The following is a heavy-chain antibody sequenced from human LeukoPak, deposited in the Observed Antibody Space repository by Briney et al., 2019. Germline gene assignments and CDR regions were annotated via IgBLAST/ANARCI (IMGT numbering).Heavy chain of an antibody. Sequence: GGSLRLSCAASGLTFRSYGMYWVRQAPGKGLEWVAVIWHDGSNKYQLDSVKGRFTISRDNSKNTLYLQMDSLRAEDTAVYYCARGYEVDWYFDLWGRGTLVTVSS. CDR1: GLTFRSYG. D-gene: IGHD3-3*01. J-gene: IGHJ2*01. CDR3: ARGYEVDWYFDL. CDR2: IWHDGSNK. V-gene: IGHV3-33*08.